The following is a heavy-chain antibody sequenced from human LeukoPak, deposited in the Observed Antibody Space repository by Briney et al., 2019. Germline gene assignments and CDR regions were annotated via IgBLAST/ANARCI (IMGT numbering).Heavy chain of an antibody. V-gene: IGHV1-2*02. CDR1: AYTFSGYY. Sequence: ASVKVSCKASAYTFSGYYLHWVRQAPGQGPEWMGWIDPNNGDTDYAQKFQGRVNMTRDRSISTAYMELSRLTSDDTAVYYCARRSRNGLDAFDIWGQGTMVTVSS. CDR3: ARRSRNGLDAFDI. CDR2: IDPNNGDT. D-gene: IGHD2-8*01. J-gene: IGHJ3*02.